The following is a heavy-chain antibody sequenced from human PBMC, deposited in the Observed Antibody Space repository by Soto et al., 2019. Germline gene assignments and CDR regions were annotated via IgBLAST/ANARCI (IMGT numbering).Heavy chain of an antibody. CDR3: ASTLRYFRKTDYYYMDV. J-gene: IGHJ6*03. V-gene: IGHV1-46*03. Sequence: ASVKVSCKASGYTFTSYYIHWVRQAPGQGLEWMGIINPSGGSTSYAQKFQGRVTMTRDTSTSTVYMELSSLRSEDTAVYYCASTLRYFRKTDYYYMDVWGKGTTVTVSS. CDR2: INPSGGST. CDR1: GYTFTSYY. D-gene: IGHD3-9*01.